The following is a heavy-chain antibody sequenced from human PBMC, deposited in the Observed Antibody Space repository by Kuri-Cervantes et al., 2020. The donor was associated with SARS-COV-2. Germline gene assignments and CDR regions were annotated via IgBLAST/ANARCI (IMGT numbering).Heavy chain of an antibody. J-gene: IGHJ6*02. CDR2: ISYDGSNK. Sequence: GGSLRLSCAASGFTFSSYGMHWVRQAPGKGLEWVAVISYDGSNKYYADSVKGRFTISRDNSKNTLYLQMNSLRAEDTAVYYCARDGGATAGTYYYYGMDVWGQGTMVTVSS. CDR3: ARDGGATAGTYYYYGMDV. D-gene: IGHD6-13*01. V-gene: IGHV3-30*03. CDR1: GFTFSSYG.